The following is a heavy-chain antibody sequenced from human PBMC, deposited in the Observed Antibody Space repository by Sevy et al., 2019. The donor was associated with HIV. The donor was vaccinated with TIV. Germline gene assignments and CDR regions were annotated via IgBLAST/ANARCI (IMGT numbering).Heavy chain of an antibody. CDR2: VSYDGGNR. Sequence: GGSLRLSCAASAFTFSTYAMHWVRQAPGKGLEWVAVVSYDGGNRHYADSVKGRFTISRDNSKNTLYLQMNSLRGEDTALYYCAKDAGGCSGGNCYWATNYYGMDVWGQGTTVTVSS. V-gene: IGHV3-30*18. D-gene: IGHD2-15*01. CDR1: AFTFSTYA. J-gene: IGHJ6*02. CDR3: AKDAGGCSGGNCYWATNYYGMDV.